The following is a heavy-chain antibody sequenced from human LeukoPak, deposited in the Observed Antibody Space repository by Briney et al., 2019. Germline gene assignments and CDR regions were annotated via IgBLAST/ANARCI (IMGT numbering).Heavy chain of an antibody. CDR1: GFIFSNYA. V-gene: IGHV3-23*01. J-gene: IGHJ4*02. CDR2: ISGSGGST. CDR3: ARVVYDFWSAYDY. Sequence: GGSLRLSCAVSGFIFSNYAMNWVRQAPGKGLEWVSAISGSGGSTYYADSVKGRFTISRDDSKNTLYLQMNSLRAEDTALYYCARVVYDFWSAYDYWGQGTLVTVSS. D-gene: IGHD3-3*01.